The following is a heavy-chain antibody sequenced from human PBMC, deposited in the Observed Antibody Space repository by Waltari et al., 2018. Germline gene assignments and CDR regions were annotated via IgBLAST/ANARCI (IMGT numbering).Heavy chain of an antibody. Sequence: QVQLQESGPGLVKPSETLSLTCTVSGGSISSYYWSWIRQPPGQGLEWIGYIYYSGSTNYNPSLKSRVTISVDTSKNQFSLKLSSVTAADTAVYYCARVLGGVTAGDYYYGMDVWGQGTTVTVSS. D-gene: IGHD3-16*01. CDR3: ARVLGGVTAGDYYYGMDV. CDR1: GGSISSYY. CDR2: IYYSGST. J-gene: IGHJ6*02. V-gene: IGHV4-59*01.